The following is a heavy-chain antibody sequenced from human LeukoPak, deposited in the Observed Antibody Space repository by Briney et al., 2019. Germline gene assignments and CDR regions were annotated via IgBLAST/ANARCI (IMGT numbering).Heavy chain of an antibody. J-gene: IGHJ5*02. V-gene: IGHV1-46*01. D-gene: IGHD1-7*01. CDR3: ARGNWNYGILTFDP. CDR1: GYTFIGYY. Sequence: ASVKVSCKASGYTFIGYYMHWVRQAPGQGLEWMGVVNPSAGTTTYAQKFQGRVTMTRDMSTSTLYMELSSLRSEDTAVYYCARGNWNYGILTFDPWGQGTLVTVSS. CDR2: VNPSAGTT.